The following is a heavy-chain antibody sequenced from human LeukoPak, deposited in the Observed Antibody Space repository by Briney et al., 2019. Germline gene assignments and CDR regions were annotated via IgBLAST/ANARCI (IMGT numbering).Heavy chain of an antibody. Sequence: SETLSLTCTVSGGSISSSSYYWGWIRQPPGKGLEWIGSIYYSGSTYYNPSLKSRVTISVDTSKNQFSLKLSSVTAADTAVYYCARKIAAAGTGNWFDLWGQGTLVTVSS. CDR1: GGSISSSSYY. J-gene: IGHJ5*02. CDR3: ARKIAAAGTGNWFDL. D-gene: IGHD6-13*01. CDR2: IYYSGST. V-gene: IGHV4-39*01.